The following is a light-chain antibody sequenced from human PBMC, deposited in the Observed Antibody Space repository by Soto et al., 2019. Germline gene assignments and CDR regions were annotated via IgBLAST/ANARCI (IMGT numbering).Light chain of an antibody. J-gene: IGLJ2*01. CDR2: NNN. CDR1: RSNIGSNT. CDR3: AAWDDSLNAVV. V-gene: IGLV1-44*01. Sequence: QSVLTQPPSASGTPGQRVTISCSGSRSNIGSNTVNWYQQLPGTAPKLLIDNNNQRPSGVPDRFSGSKSGTSASLAISGLQSEDEADYYCAAWDDSLNAVVFGGGTQLTVL.